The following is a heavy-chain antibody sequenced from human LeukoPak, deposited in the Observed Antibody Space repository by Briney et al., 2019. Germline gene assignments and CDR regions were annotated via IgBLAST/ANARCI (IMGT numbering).Heavy chain of an antibody. CDR1: GGSISSSSYY. J-gene: IGHJ5*02. D-gene: IGHD2-2*01. CDR3: ASGYCSSTSCYYGWFDP. CDR2: LYYSGST. V-gene: IGHV4-39*07. Sequence: SETLSLTCTVSGGSISSSSYYWGWIRQPPGKGLEWIGSLYYSGSTYYNPSLKSRVTISVDTSKNQFSLKLSSVTAADTAVYYCASGYCSSTSCYYGWFDPWGQGTLATVSS.